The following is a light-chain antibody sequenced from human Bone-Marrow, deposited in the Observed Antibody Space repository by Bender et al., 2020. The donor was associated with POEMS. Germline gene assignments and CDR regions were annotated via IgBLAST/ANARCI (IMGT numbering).Light chain of an antibody. CDR1: TSDVGTYNL. Sequence: QSALTQPASVSGSPGQSITISCSGTTSDVGTYNLVSWYQQHPGKVPKLIIYEGTKRPTGVSNRFSGSKSDNTASLTISGLQAEDEADYYCCSYAGSSTPVVFGGGTKLTVL. CDR2: EGT. CDR3: CSYAGSSTPVV. J-gene: IGLJ2*01. V-gene: IGLV2-23*01.